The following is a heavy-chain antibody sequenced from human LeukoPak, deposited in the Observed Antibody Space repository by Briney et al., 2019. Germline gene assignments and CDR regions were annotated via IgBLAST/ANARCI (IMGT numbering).Heavy chain of an antibody. CDR3: TTEAMANLGYCSGGSCQFDY. D-gene: IGHD2-15*01. CDR2: IKRKTDSGTT. V-gene: IGHV3-15*01. CDR1: GFTFRNAW. J-gene: IGHJ4*02. Sequence: SGGSLRLSCAASGFTFRNAWMSWVRQAPGKGLELVGRIKRKTDSGTTDYAAPVKGRFTISRDDSKNTLYLQMNSLKTEDTAVYYCTTEAMANLGYCSGGSCQFDYWGQGTLVTVSS.